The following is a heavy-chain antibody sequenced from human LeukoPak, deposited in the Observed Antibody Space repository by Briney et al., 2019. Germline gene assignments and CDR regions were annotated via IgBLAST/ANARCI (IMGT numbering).Heavy chain of an antibody. J-gene: IGHJ3*02. Sequence: ASVKVSCKASGYTFTSYDINWVRQATGQGLEWMGWMNPNSGNTDYAQKFQGRVTMTRDTSISTAYMDLSRLKSDDTAVYYCARIRKSNSWYDAFDIWGQGAMVTVSS. CDR2: MNPNSGNT. D-gene: IGHD6-13*01. V-gene: IGHV1-8*01. CDR1: GYTFTSYD. CDR3: ARIRKSNSWYDAFDI.